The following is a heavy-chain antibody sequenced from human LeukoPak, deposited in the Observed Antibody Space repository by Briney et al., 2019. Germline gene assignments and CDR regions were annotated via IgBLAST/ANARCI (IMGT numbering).Heavy chain of an antibody. J-gene: IGHJ4*02. CDR1: GGSISSYS. V-gene: IGHV4-59*08. Sequence: PSETLSLTCTVSGGSISSYSWSWFRQPPGKGLEWIGYMYYSGSTSYNPSLKSRVTISVDASKSQFSLELSSVTAADTAVYYCARTIAADTFYFDYWGQGTLVTVSS. D-gene: IGHD6-13*01. CDR3: ARTIAADTFYFDY. CDR2: MYYSGST.